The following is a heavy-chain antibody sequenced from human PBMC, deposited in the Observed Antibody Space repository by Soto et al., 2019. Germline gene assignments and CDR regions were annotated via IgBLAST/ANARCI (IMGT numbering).Heavy chain of an antibody. CDR2: IDPSDSQT. D-gene: IGHD1-7*01. J-gene: IGHJ5*02. CDR1: GYSFAGYW. CDR3: ARGNVANYFEP. Sequence: GESLKISCKGSGYSFAGYWITWVRQKPGKGLEWMGRIDPSDSQTYYSPSFRGHVTISATKSITTVFLQRSSLKASDAAVYYCARGNVANYFEPWGQGTLVTV. V-gene: IGHV5-10-1*01.